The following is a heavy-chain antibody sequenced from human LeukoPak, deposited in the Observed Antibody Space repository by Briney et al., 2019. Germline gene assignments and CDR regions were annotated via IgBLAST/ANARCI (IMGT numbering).Heavy chain of an antibody. CDR2: IYPGDSDT. CDR3: ASGPLDYYDSSGSYDY. CDR1: GYSFTSYW. D-gene: IGHD3-22*01. V-gene: IGHV5-51*01. Sequence: GESLKISCKGSGYSFTSYWIGWVRQMPGKGLEWMGIIYPGDSDTRCSPSFQGQVTISADKSISTAYLQWSSLKASDTAMYYCASGPLDYYDSSGSYDYWGQGTLVTVSS. J-gene: IGHJ4*02.